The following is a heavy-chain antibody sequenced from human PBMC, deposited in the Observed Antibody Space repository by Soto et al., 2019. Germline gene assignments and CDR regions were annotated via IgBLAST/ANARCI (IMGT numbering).Heavy chain of an antibody. D-gene: IGHD3-3*01. Sequence: EVQLVESGGDLVKPGGSLRLSCAASGFTFSNAWMNWVRQAPGKGLEWVGRIKSKTDGGTTDYAAPVKGRFTISRDDSQHTLYLQMNSLKNEDTAVYYGTTDRPSILRFWEWLAGRNAFDIWGQGTMVTVSS. CDR1: GFTFSNAW. CDR3: TTDRPSILRFWEWLAGRNAFDI. V-gene: IGHV3-15*07. J-gene: IGHJ3*02. CDR2: IKSKTDGGTT.